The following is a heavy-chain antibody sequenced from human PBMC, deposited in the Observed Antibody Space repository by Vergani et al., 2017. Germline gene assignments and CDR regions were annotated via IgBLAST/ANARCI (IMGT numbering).Heavy chain of an antibody. CDR3: AKTHEGDSGYDYFDY. V-gene: IGHV1-2*02. D-gene: IGHD5-12*01. CDR2: INPNSGGT. CDR1: GYTFTGYY. J-gene: IGHJ4*02. Sequence: QVQLVQSGAEVKKPGASVKVSCKASGYTFTGYYMHWLRQAPGQGFEWMGWINPNSGGTNYAQKFQGRVTMTRDTSISTAYMELSRLRSDDTAVYYCAKTHEGDSGYDYFDYWGQGTLVTVSS.